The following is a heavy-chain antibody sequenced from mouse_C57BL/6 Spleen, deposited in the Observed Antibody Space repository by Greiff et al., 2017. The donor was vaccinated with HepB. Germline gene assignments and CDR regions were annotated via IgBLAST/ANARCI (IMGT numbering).Heavy chain of an antibody. CDR1: GFTFSSYG. D-gene: IGHD4-1*01. Sequence: EVQRVESGGDLVKPGGSLKLSCAASGFTFSSYGMSWVRQTPDKRLEWVATISSGGSYTYYPDSVKGRFTISRDNAKNTLYLQMSSLKSEDTAMYYCASLTGTWYFDVWGTGTTVTVSS. J-gene: IGHJ1*03. CDR2: ISSGGSYT. CDR3: ASLTGTWYFDV. V-gene: IGHV5-6*01.